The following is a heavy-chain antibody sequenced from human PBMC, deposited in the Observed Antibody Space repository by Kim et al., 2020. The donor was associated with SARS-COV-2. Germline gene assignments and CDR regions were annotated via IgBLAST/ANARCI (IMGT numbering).Heavy chain of an antibody. J-gene: IGHJ6*02. Sequence: RFTISRDDSKNTLYLQMNSLKTEDTAVYYCTTATPVDTAMVIDYYYGMDVWGQGTTVTVSS. CDR3: TTATPVDTAMVIDYYYGMDV. V-gene: IGHV3-15*01. D-gene: IGHD5-18*01.